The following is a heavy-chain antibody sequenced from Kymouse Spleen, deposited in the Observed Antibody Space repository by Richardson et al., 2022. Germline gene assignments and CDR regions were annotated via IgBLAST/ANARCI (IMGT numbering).Heavy chain of an antibody. CDR1: GFTFSSYG. CDR2: ISYDGSNK. J-gene: IGHJ6*02. V-gene: IGHV3-30*18. D-gene: IGHD6-19*01. CDR3: AKAPPEGQWLDYYYGMDV. Sequence: QVQLVESGGGVVQPGRSLRLSCAASGFTFSSYGMHWVRQAPGKGLEWVAVISYDGSNKYYADSVKGRFTISRDNSKNTLYLQMNSLRAEDTAVYYCAKAPPEGQWLDYYYGMDVWGQGTTVTVSS.